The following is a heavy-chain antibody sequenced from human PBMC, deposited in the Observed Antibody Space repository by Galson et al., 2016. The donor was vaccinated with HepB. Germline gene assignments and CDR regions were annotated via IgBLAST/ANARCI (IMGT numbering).Heavy chain of an antibody. CDR3: AKDWGSTLDH. Sequence: SLRLSCAASEFIFNSYGMHWVRQAPGKGLEWVAFISYDRSHEHYGDSVKGRFTVSRDNSKNTLYLEMNRLRIEDTALYYCAKDWGSTLDHWGQGTLVTVSS. CDR2: ISYDRSHE. J-gene: IGHJ4*02. CDR1: EFIFNSYG. V-gene: IGHV3-30*18. D-gene: IGHD3-16*01.